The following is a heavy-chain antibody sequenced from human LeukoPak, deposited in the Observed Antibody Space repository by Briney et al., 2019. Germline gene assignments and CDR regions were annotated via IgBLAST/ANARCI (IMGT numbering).Heavy chain of an antibody. CDR3: AKGKDSVAGATNDY. Sequence: LGGSLRLSCAVSGFTFSSYSMSWVRQAPGKGLEWVSSISSSGTYKYYADSVKGRFTISRDNAKNSLYLQMNSLRAEDTAVYYCAKGKDSVAGATNDYWGQGTLVTVSS. D-gene: IGHD6-19*01. J-gene: IGHJ4*02. CDR1: GFTFSSYS. CDR2: ISSSGTYK. V-gene: IGHV3-21*01.